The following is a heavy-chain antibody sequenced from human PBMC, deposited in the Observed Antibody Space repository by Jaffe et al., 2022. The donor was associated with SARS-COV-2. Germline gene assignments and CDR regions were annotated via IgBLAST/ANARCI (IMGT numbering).Heavy chain of an antibody. V-gene: IGHV3-48*02. Sequence: EVQLVESGGGLVQPGGSLRLSCAASGFTFSSYSMNWVRQAPGKGLEWVSYISSSSSTIYYADSVKGRFTISRDNAKNSLYLQMNSLRDEDTAVYYCARYPVTMVRGVIYYYYGMDVWGQGTTVTVSS. CDR1: GFTFSSYS. J-gene: IGHJ6*02. CDR2: ISSSSSTI. CDR3: ARYPVTMVRGVIYYYYGMDV. D-gene: IGHD3-10*01.